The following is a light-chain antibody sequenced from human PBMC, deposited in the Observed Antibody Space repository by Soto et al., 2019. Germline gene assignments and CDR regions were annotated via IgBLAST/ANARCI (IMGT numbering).Light chain of an antibody. CDR3: QQYYSSPFT. CDR1: RSILSSSNNKNF. J-gene: IGKJ3*01. V-gene: IGKV4-1*01. Sequence: DIVMTQSPDSLALSLGERATINCKSSRSILSSSNNKNFLAWYQQKPRQPPRLLIYWASTRESGVPDRFSGSGSGTDFTLTISSLQAEDVAVYYCQQYYSSPFTFGPGNKVEIK. CDR2: WAS.